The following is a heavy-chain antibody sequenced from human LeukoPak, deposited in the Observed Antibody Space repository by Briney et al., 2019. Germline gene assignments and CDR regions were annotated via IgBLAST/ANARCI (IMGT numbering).Heavy chain of an antibody. V-gene: IGHV3-48*01. CDR2: ISSSSSAI. CDR1: GFTFSSYS. D-gene: IGHD2-21*01. Sequence: GGSLRLSCAASGFTFSSYSMNWVRQAPGKGLEWVSYISSSSSAIYYADSVKGRFTISRDNAKNSLYLQMNSLRAEDTAVYYCARDLLPWPMDIWGQGTMVTVSS. CDR3: ARDLLPWPMDI. J-gene: IGHJ3*02.